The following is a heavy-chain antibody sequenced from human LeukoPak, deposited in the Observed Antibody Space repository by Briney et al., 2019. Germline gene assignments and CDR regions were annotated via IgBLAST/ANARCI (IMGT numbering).Heavy chain of an antibody. CDR1: GGSISSSSYY. J-gene: IGHJ4*02. CDR2: IYYSGST. V-gene: IGHV4-39*01. D-gene: IGHD3-22*01. CDR3: ARTVVSLPFDY. Sequence: SETLSLTCTVSGGSISSSSYYWGWIRQPPGKGLEWIGSIYYSGSTYYNPSLKSRVTMSVDTSKNQFSLKLSSVTAADTAVYYCARTVVSLPFDYWGQGTLVTVSS.